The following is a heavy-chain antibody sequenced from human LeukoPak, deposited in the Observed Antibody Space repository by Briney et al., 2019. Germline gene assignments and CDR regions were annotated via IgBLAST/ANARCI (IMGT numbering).Heavy chain of an antibody. Sequence: PETLSLTCTVSGGSISSYHWSWIRQPPGKGLEWIGYIYNSGNTNYNPSLRSRATISEDTSKNQFSLKLTSVTTADTAVYYCARGLVAGIDYWGQGTLVTVSS. CDR3: ARGLVAGIDY. V-gene: IGHV4-59*01. D-gene: IGHD6-19*01. CDR1: GGSISSYH. CDR2: IYNSGNT. J-gene: IGHJ4*02.